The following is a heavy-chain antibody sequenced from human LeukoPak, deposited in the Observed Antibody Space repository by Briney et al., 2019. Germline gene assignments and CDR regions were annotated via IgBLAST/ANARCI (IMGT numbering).Heavy chain of an antibody. V-gene: IGHV3-48*04. D-gene: IGHD3-22*01. CDR3: ARAFYDSSGYPDAFDI. Sequence: QAGGSLRLSCAASGFTFSSYSMNWVRQAPGKGLEWVSYISSSSSTIYYADSVKGRFTISRDNAKNSLYLQMNSLRAEDTAVYHCARAFYDSSGYPDAFDIWGQGTMVTVSS. CDR1: GFTFSSYS. J-gene: IGHJ3*02. CDR2: ISSSSSTI.